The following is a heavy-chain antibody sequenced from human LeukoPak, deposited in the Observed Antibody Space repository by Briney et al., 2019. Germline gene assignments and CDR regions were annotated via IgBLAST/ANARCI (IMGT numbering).Heavy chain of an antibody. CDR3: ASRRGLTYCSGASCYNRMRDYYYYMDV. CDR1: GGTFSSYA. V-gene: IGHV1-69*13. Sequence: ASVKVSCKASGGTFSSYAFSWVRQAPGQGLEWMGGIIPIFHTSNYAQKFQGRLTITADESSTTVYMELSSLRSEDTAVYYCASRRGLTYCSGASCYNRMRDYYYYMDVWGKGTTVTISS. CDR2: IIPIFHTS. D-gene: IGHD2-2*02. J-gene: IGHJ6*03.